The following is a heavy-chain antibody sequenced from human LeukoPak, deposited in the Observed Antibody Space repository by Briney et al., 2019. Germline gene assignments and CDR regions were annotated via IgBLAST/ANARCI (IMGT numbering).Heavy chain of an antibody. V-gene: IGHV4-4*07. CDR2: IYTSGST. CDR1: GGSISSYY. D-gene: IGHD3-22*01. J-gene: IGHJ4*02. CDR3: ARDLAYYDSSGYYGYYFDY. Sequence: PSETLSLTCTVSGGSISSYYWSWIRQPAGKGLEWIGHIYTSGSTNYNPSLKSRVTMSVDTSKNQFSLKLSSVTAADTAVYYCARDLAYYDSSGYYGYYFDYWGQGTLVTVSS.